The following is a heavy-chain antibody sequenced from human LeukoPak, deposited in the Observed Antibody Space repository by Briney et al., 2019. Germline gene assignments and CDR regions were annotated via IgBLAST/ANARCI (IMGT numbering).Heavy chain of an antibody. CDR3: AQDYYYDSSGYCH. D-gene: IGHD3-22*01. V-gene: IGHV3-21*01. Sequence: GGSLRLSCAASGFTFSSYSMNWVRQAPEKGLEWVSSISSSSSYIYYADSVKGRFTISRDNAKNSLYLQMNSLRAEDTAVYYCAQDYYYDSSGYCHWGQGTLVTVSS. J-gene: IGHJ4*01. CDR2: ISSSSSYI. CDR1: GFTFSSYS.